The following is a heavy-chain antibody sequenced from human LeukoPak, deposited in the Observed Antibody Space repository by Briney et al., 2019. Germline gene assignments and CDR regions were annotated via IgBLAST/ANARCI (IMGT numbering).Heavy chain of an antibody. CDR3: ASGYYYVFDY. CDR1: GFIFTNYN. J-gene: IGHJ4*02. D-gene: IGHD3-22*01. CDR2: ISGGSTYI. Sequence: GGSLRLSCAASGFIFTNYNFNWVRQAPGKGLEWVSSISGGSTYIYYAESVRGRFTISRDNSKNTLYLQMNSLRAEDTAVYYCASGYYYVFDYWGQGTLVTVSS. V-gene: IGHV3-21*01.